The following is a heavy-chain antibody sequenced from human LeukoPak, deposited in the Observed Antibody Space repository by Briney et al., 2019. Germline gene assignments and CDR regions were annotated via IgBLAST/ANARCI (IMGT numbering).Heavy chain of an antibody. J-gene: IGHJ4*02. CDR2: IYPGDSDT. V-gene: IGHV5-51*01. CDR3: ARHLDSSSWYPPVGY. D-gene: IGHD6-13*01. CDR1: GYSFTSYW. Sequence: GESMKISCKGSGYSFTSYWIGWVRKMPGKGLEWMGIIYPGDSDTRYSPSFQGQVTISADKSISTAYLQWSSLKASDTAMYYCARHLDSSSWYPPVGYWGQGTLVTVSS.